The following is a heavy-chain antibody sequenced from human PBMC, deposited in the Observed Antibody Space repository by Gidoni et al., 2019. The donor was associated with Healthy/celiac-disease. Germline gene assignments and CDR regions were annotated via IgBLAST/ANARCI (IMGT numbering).Heavy chain of an antibody. CDR2: IKQDGSEK. V-gene: IGHV3-7*01. CDR3: ARDLDCSSTSCYYRMVSAFDI. J-gene: IGHJ3*02. D-gene: IGHD2-2*01. Sequence: EVQLVESGGGLVQPGGSLRLCCAASGFTFSSYWMSWVRQAPGKGLGWVANIKQDGSEKYYVDSVKGRFTISRDNAKNSLYLQMNSLRAEDTAVYYCARDLDCSSTSCYYRMVSAFDIWGQGTMVTVSS. CDR1: GFTFSSYW.